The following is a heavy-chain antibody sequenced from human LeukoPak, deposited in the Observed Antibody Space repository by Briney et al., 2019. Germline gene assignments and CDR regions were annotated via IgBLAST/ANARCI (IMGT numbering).Heavy chain of an antibody. J-gene: IGHJ6*02. Sequence: PGGSLRLSCAASGFTFDDYAMHWVRQAPGKGLEWVSLISGDGGTTYYADSVKGRFTISRDNSKNSLYLQMNSLRTEDTALYYCAKDLGYSYGTYYYYGMDVWGQGTTVTVSS. D-gene: IGHD5-18*01. CDR2: ISGDGGTT. CDR1: GFTFDDYA. V-gene: IGHV3-43*02. CDR3: AKDLGYSYGTYYYYGMDV.